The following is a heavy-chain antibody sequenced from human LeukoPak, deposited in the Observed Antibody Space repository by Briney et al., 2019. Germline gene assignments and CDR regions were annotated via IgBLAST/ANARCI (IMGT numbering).Heavy chain of an antibody. CDR1: GYNFISYY. CDR3: AREDVVLVDAVRYYYYGMDV. V-gene: IGHV1-46*01. J-gene: IGHJ6*02. D-gene: IGHD2-8*01. CDR2: INPSGGST. Sequence: AASLKVSCKASGYNFISYYMHWVRQAPGQGLEWMGIINPSGGSTSYAQKFQNRVSMTRDTSTSTVYMELSSLKSEDTAVYYCAREDVVLVDAVRYYYYGMDVWGQGTTVTVSS.